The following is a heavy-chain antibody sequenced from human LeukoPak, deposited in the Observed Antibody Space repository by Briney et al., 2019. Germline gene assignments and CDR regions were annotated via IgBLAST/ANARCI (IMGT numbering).Heavy chain of an antibody. Sequence: ASVKVSCKASGYTFTDYCLHWVRQAPGQGLEWMGWINPNSGGTNYAQNFQGRVTMTKDTSINTAYMGLSRLRSDDTALYYCARDRTIFGATSYYMDVWGKGTTVTVSS. CDR2: INPNSGGT. V-gene: IGHV1-2*02. J-gene: IGHJ6*03. CDR1: GYTFTDYC. CDR3: ARDRTIFGATSYYMDV. D-gene: IGHD3-3*01.